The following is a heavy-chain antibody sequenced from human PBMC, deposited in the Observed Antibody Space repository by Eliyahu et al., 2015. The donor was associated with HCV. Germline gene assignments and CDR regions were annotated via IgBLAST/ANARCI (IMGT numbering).Heavy chain of an antibody. CDR3: AKDFRSQWHRPYYYGMDV. V-gene: IGHV3-30*18. D-gene: IGHD6-19*01. Sequence: QVQLVESGGGVVQPGRSLRLSCAASGFTFSXSXRHWXRQAPGKGLXWVAVISYDGSNKYYADSVKGRFTISRDNSKNTLYLQMNSLRAEDTAVYYCAKDFRSQWHRPYYYGMDVWGQGTTVTVSS. J-gene: IGHJ6*02. CDR2: ISYDGSNK. CDR1: GFTFSXSX.